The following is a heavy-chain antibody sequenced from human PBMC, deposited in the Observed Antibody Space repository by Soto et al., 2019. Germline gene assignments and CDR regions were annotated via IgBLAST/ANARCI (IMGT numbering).Heavy chain of an antibody. J-gene: IGHJ6*02. Sequence: GGSLRLSCAASGFTFSDYYMSWIRQAPGKGLEWVSYISTSGTTMYYADSVKGRITISRDNAKNSLYLQMNSLRAEDTAVYFCARNNYGGKSRYYYDGMDVWGQGTTVT. CDR1: GFTFSDYY. CDR2: ISTSGTTM. V-gene: IGHV3-11*01. CDR3: ARNNYGGKSRYYYDGMDV. D-gene: IGHD4-17*01.